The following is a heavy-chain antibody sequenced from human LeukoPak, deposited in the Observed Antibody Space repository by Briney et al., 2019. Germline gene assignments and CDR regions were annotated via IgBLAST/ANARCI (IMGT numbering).Heavy chain of an antibody. J-gene: IGHJ4*02. CDR3: ARAGQGYCTSASCYLSLDY. D-gene: IGHD2-2*01. V-gene: IGHV4-4*02. CDR2: IYHSGST. CDR1: GGSISSSNW. Sequence: PSETLSLTCAVSGGSISSSNWWSWVRQPPGKGLEWIGQIYHSGSTNYNPSLKSRVAISVDKSKNQFSLSLNSVTAADTAVYYCARAGQGYCTSASCYLSLDYWGQGTLVTVSS.